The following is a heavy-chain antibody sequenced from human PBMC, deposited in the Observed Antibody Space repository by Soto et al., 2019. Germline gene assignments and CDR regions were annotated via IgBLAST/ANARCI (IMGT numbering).Heavy chain of an antibody. D-gene: IGHD2-15*01. Sequence: QVQLVQSGAEVKKPGSSVKVSCKASGGTFSSYAISWVRQAPGQGLEWMGGIIPIFGTANYAQKFQGRVTITADKAKSTAYMALSSLRSEDTAVYYCAKDGDCSGGSCYSSAFDIWGQGTMVTVSS. CDR1: GGTFSSYA. CDR2: IIPIFGTA. CDR3: AKDGDCSGGSCYSSAFDI. V-gene: IGHV1-69*06. J-gene: IGHJ3*02.